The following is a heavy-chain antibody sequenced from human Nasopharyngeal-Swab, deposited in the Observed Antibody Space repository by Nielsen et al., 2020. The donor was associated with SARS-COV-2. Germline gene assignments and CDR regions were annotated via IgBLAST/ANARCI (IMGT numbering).Heavy chain of an antibody. V-gene: IGHV2-70*11. Sequence: SGPTLVKPTQTLTLTCTFSGFSLSTSGMCVSWIRQPPGKALEWLARLDWDDDKYYSTSLKTRPTISKDTSKNQVVLTMTNMDPVDTATYYCARSFYGDYVGWFDPWGQGTLVTVSS. CDR3: ARSFYGDYVGWFDP. J-gene: IGHJ5*02. CDR2: LDWDDDK. CDR1: GFSLSTSGMC. D-gene: IGHD4-17*01.